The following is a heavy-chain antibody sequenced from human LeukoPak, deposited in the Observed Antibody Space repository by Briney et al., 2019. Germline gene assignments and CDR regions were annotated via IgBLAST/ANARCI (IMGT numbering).Heavy chain of an antibody. D-gene: IGHD6-13*01. CDR1: GFTLSRNG. J-gene: IGHJ5*02. Sequence: PGGSLRLSCAPSGFTLSRNGMHWVRQAPGQGLEWVAFIRSDGSYEYYADSVKGRFTVSRDTSRNTLYLQMNRLRIEDTAVYYCAKGRGWAAAGTSSPNWFDPWGQGTLVTVSS. CDR2: IRSDGSYE. V-gene: IGHV3-30*02. CDR3: AKGRGWAAAGTSSPNWFDP.